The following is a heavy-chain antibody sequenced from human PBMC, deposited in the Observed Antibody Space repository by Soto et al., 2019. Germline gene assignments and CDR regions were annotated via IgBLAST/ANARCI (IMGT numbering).Heavy chain of an antibody. J-gene: IGHJ5*02. Sequence: SVKVSCKASGFTFTSSAMQWVRQARGQRLEWIGWIVVGSGNTNYAQKFQERVTITRDMSTSTAYMELSSLRSEDTAVYYCAASPSLRYYDILTGNWFDPWGQGTLVTVSS. CDR3: AASPSLRYYDILTGNWFDP. CDR2: IVVGSGNT. CDR1: GFTFTSSA. V-gene: IGHV1-58*02. D-gene: IGHD3-9*01.